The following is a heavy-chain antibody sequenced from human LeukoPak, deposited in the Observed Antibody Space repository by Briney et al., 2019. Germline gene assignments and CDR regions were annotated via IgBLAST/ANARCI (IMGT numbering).Heavy chain of an antibody. CDR3: ARSPAGVRYFDWLLSGYFDY. V-gene: IGHV4-39*07. CDR2: IYYSGST. J-gene: IGHJ4*02. D-gene: IGHD3-9*01. Sequence: PSETLSLTCTVSGGSISSSGYYWGWIRQPPGRGLDWIGSIYYSGSTNYNPSLKSRVTISVDTSKNQFSLKLSSVTAADTAVYYCARSPAGVRYFDWLLSGYFDYWGQGTLVTVSS. CDR1: GGSISSSGYY.